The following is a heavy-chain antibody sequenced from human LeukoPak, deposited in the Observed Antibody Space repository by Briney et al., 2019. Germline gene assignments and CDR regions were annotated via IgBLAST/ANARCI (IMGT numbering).Heavy chain of an antibody. Sequence: GGSLRLSCAASGFTFSTYAMSWVRQAPGKGLEWVSSISGSGGNSYHADSVKGRFTLSRDNSKNTLYLEMHSLRAEDTALYYCAKRGLVPSANYFFDYWGQGTLVTVSS. CDR2: ISGSGGNS. V-gene: IGHV3-23*01. CDR3: AKRGLVPSANYFFDY. D-gene: IGHD2-2*01. J-gene: IGHJ4*02. CDR1: GFTFSTYA.